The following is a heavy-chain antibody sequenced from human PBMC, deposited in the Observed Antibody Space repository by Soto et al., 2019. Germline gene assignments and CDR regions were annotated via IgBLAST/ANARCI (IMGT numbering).Heavy chain of an antibody. D-gene: IGHD4-17*01. J-gene: IGHJ4*02. CDR2: ISAYNGNT. CDR3: ARTQDYGGNSDY. CDR1: GYTFTSYG. Sequence: SSVQVSCKASGYTFTSYGISWVRQAPGQGLEWMGWISAYNGNTNYAQKLQGRVTMTTDTSTSTAYMELRSLRSDDTAVYYCARTQDYGGNSDYWGQGTLVTVSS. V-gene: IGHV1-18*01.